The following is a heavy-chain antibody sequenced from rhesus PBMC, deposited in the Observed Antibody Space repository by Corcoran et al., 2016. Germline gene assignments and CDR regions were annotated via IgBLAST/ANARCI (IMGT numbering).Heavy chain of an antibody. D-gene: IGHD6-25*01. CDR3: ARARGIAAEGDAFDF. V-gene: IGHV4-122*02. CDR1: GYSISSGYG. J-gene: IGHJ3*01. CDR2: ISFSSST. Sequence: QLQLQESGPGLVKPSETLSLTCAVSGYSISSGYGWSWIRQPPGKGLERIGYISFSSSTSYNPSLKSRVTISRDTSKNQFSLKLSSVTAADTAVYYCARARGIAAEGDAFDFWGQGLRVTVSS.